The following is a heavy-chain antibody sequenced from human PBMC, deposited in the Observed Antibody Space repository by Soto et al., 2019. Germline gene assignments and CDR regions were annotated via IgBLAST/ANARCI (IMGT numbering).Heavy chain of an antibody. CDR1: SGSISSSNW. D-gene: IGHD3-10*01. J-gene: IGHJ5*02. V-gene: IGHV4-4*02. Sequence: QVQLQESGPGLVKPSGTLSLTCAVSSGSISSSNWWSWVRQPPGKGLEWIGEIYHSGSTNYNPSLKSRVTISVDKSKNQFSPKLSSVTAADTAVYYCARRVYYYGSGSYYNKEPVRVPNWFDPWGQGTLVTVSS. CDR2: IYHSGST. CDR3: ARRVYYYGSGSYYNKEPVRVPNWFDP.